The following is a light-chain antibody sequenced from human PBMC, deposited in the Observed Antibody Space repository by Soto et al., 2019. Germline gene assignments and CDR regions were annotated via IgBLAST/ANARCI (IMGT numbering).Light chain of an antibody. Sequence: DIQLTQSPSFLSASVGDRVTITCRASQGISSYLAWYQQKPGKAPKLLIYAASTLQSGVPSRFSGSGSGTEFALTISSLQPEDSATYYCQQLKSYPLTFGGGTKVDIK. CDR1: QGISSY. V-gene: IGKV1-9*01. CDR3: QQLKSYPLT. J-gene: IGKJ4*01. CDR2: AAS.